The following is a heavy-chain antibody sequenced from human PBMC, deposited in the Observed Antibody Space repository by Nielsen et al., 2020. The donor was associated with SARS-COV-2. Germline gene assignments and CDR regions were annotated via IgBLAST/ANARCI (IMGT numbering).Heavy chain of an antibody. D-gene: IGHD5-18*01. V-gene: IGHV3-7*01. Sequence: GESLKISCAASGFTFSSYWMSWVRQAPGKGLEWVANIKQDGSEKYYVDSVKGRFTISRDNAKNSLYLQMNSLGAEDTAVYYCARRIQLWPGGFDYWGQGTLVTVSS. CDR3: ARRIQLWPGGFDY. CDR2: IKQDGSEK. J-gene: IGHJ4*02. CDR1: GFTFSSYW.